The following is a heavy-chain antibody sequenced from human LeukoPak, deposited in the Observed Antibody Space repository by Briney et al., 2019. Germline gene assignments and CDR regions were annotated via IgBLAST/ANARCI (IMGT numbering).Heavy chain of an antibody. CDR3: ARDMAGRFVP. J-gene: IGHJ5*02. V-gene: IGHV3-23*01. Sequence: PGGSLRLSCAASGFTFSSYAMSWIRQAPGKGLEWISTISGSGGSTYYADSVKGRFTISRDNSKNTLHLQMNSLRAEDTAVYYCARDMAGRFVPWGQGTLVTVSS. CDR1: GFTFSSYA. CDR2: ISGSGGST. D-gene: IGHD3-10*01.